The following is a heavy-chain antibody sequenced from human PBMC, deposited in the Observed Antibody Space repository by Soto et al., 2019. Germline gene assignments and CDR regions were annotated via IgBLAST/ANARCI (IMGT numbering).Heavy chain of an antibody. CDR2: LNPNSGGT. D-gene: IGHD3-9*01. J-gene: IGHJ3*02. V-gene: IGHV1-2*02. Sequence: KASAYTFPGNHMHCVRQAPGPGLEWIGWLNPNSGGTNYAQKFQGRVTMTRDTSISTAYMELSRLRSDDTAVYYCAKKLLVTMPDGGDIWGQGTMVTVSS. CDR1: AYTFPGNH. CDR3: AKKLLVTMPDGGDI.